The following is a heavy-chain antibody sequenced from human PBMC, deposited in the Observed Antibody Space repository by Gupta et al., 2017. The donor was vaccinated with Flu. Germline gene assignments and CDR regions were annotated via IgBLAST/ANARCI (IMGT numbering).Heavy chain of an antibody. Sequence: CAVLGIPFSRDCRGWGRQGSGKGLEGVAAICWRCVYKYYGGAAKGRFTISRDNSQNNVYLPVDQPAADDTANYYRARDEGGSYLRFWGQGSLVPVSS. CDR1: GIPFSRDC. J-gene: IGHJ4*02. CDR2: ICWRCVYK. V-gene: IGHV3-23*01. CDR3: ARDEGGSYLRF. D-gene: IGHD1-26*01.